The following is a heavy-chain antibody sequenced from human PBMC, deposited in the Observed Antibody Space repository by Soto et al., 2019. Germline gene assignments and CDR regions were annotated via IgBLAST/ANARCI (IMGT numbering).Heavy chain of an antibody. Sequence: GGSLRLSCAVSGFTFSGYWMHWVRQAPGKGLVWVSRINSDGSTTSYADSVKGRFTIPRDNAKNTLYLQMDSLRAEDTAVYYCATSLVPSGYYPYYFDYWGQGTLVTVSS. D-gene: IGHD3-3*01. J-gene: IGHJ4*02. CDR3: ATSLVPSGYYPYYFDY. CDR2: INSDGSTT. V-gene: IGHV3-74*01. CDR1: GFTFSGYW.